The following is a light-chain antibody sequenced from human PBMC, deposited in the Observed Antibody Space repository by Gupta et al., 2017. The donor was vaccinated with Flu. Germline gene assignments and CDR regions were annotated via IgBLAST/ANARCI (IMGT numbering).Light chain of an antibody. CDR2: AAS. CDR3: QQIYSTPSIT. J-gene: IGKJ5*01. V-gene: IGKV1-39*01. CDR1: QSISSY. Sequence: DIQMTQSPSSLSASVGDRVTITCRASQSISSYLNWYQQKPGKAPKLLIYAASSWQSGVPSRFSGSGSGTDFTLTISRLQPEDFATYYCQQIYSTPSITFGQGTRLEIK.